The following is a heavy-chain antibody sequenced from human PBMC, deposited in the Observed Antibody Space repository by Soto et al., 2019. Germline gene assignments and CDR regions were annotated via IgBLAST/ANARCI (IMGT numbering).Heavy chain of an antibody. J-gene: IGHJ4*02. CDR2: ITSSGGAT. CDR1: GFGFSNYE. D-gene: IGHD2-2*02. CDR3: ARGDCKTSCYIGF. V-gene: IGHV3-48*03. Sequence: PGGSLRLSCAGSGFGFSNYEMNWVRQAPGKGLEWVSYITSSGGATMYADSVKGRFTISRDNAKDSLYLQMNSLRVEDTAVYYCARGDCKTSCYIGFWGQGALVTVSS.